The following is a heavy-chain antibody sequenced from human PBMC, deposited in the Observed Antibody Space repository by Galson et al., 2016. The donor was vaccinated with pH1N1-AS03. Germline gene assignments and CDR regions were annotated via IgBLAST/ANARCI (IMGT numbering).Heavy chain of an antibody. CDR1: GGSVSDNNW. V-gene: IGHV4-4*02. CDR2: VYRSGST. D-gene: IGHD4-17*01. Sequence: SETLSLTCAVSGGSVSDNNWWSWVCQPPGKGLEWIGEVYRSGSTNYNPSLKSRVTISVDTSKNQFSLKLSSVTAADTAVYYCARRVYGDYVNWFDPWGQGTLVTVSS. J-gene: IGHJ5*02. CDR3: ARRVYGDYVNWFDP.